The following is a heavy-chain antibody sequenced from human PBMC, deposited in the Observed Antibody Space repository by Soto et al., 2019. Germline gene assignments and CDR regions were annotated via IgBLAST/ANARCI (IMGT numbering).Heavy chain of an antibody. CDR3: ARDMGGTGTFDY. Sequence: GGSLRLSCAASGFTFSTYVMHWVRQAPGKGLEWVSVIWYDGSKKYYGDSVKGRFSISRDNSKNMLYLEMNSLRAEDTAVYYCARDMGGTGTFDYWGQGTLVTVSS. CDR1: GFTFSTYV. CDR2: IWYDGSKK. D-gene: IGHD1-26*01. J-gene: IGHJ4*02. V-gene: IGHV3-33*01.